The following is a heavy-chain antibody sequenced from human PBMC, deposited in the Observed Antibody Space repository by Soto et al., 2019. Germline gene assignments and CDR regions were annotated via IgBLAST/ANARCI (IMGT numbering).Heavy chain of an antibody. CDR1: GFIFSNHA. D-gene: IGHD6-13*01. CDR3: AKRSPYSSGWYSPIFDY. CDR2: ISYSGVSA. Sequence: GGSLRLSCEASGFIFSNHAMSWVRQAPGRGLEWVSIISYSGVSAYYADSVKGRFTISRDNSKNTLYLRMDSLRDDDTAVYFCAKRSPYSSGWYSPIFDYWGQGALVTVSS. J-gene: IGHJ4*02. V-gene: IGHV3-23*01.